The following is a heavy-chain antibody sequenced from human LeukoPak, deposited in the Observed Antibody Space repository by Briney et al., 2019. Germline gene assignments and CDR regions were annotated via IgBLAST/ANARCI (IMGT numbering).Heavy chain of an antibody. CDR1: GFTFSSYA. D-gene: IGHD6-6*01. CDR3: AKDGIAARPYYFDY. V-gene: IGHV3-23*01. CDR2: ISCSGGST. Sequence: GGSLRLSCAASGFTFSSYAMSWVRQAPGKGLEWVSAISCSGGSTYYADSVKGRFTISSDNSKNTLYLQMNSLRAEDTAVYYCAKDGIAARPYYFDYWGQGTLVTVSS. J-gene: IGHJ4*02.